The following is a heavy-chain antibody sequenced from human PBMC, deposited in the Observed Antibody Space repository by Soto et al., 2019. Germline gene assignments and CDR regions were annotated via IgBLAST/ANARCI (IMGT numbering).Heavy chain of an antibody. CDR1: GGSISSSNYY. Sequence: PSETLSLTCTVSGGSISSSNYYWGWIRQPPGKGLEWIGSINYSGSTYYKPSLNSRVTISVDTSKIQFSLKLSSVTAADTALYYCARHKRGYDYDSSGYLNWFDPWGQGTLVTVSS. D-gene: IGHD3-22*01. CDR3: ARHKRGYDYDSSGYLNWFDP. CDR2: INYSGST. V-gene: IGHV4-39*01. J-gene: IGHJ5*02.